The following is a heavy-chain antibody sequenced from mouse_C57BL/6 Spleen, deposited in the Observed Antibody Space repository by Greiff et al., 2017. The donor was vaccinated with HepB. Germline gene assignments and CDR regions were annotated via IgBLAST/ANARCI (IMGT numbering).Heavy chain of an antibody. V-gene: IGHV14-4*01. Sequence: DVQLQESGAELVRPGASVKLSCTASGFNIKDDYMHWVKQRPEQGLEWIGWIDPENGDTEYASKFQGKATITADTSSNTAYLQLSSLTSEDTAVYYCTPHYYGSSHYFDYWGQGTTLTVSS. CDR3: TPHYYGSSHYFDY. D-gene: IGHD1-1*01. CDR2: IDPENGDT. J-gene: IGHJ2*01. CDR1: GFNIKDDY.